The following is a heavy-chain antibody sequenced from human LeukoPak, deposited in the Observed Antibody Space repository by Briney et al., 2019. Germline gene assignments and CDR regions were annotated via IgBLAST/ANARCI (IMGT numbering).Heavy chain of an antibody. CDR3: ATGSYFPYYFDY. V-gene: IGHV4-31*03. D-gene: IGHD3-10*01. CDR2: IYYSGST. Sequence: PSQTLSLTCTVSGGSISSGGYYWSWIRQLPGKGLEWIGYIYYSGSTYYNPSLKSRVTISVDTSKNQFSLKLSSVTAADTAVYYCATGSYFPYYFDYWGQGTLVTVSS. CDR1: GGSISSGGYY. J-gene: IGHJ4*02.